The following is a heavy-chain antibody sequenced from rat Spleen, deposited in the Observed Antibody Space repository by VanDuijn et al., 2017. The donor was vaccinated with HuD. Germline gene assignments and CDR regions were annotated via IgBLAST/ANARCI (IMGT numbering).Heavy chain of an antibody. J-gene: IGHJ3*01. CDR1: GFSLTSNG. CDR2: ISTGGNT. V-gene: IGHV2S12*01. Sequence: QVHLKESGPGLVQSSQTLSLTCTVSGFSLTSNGVSWVRQPPGEGLEWIAAISTGGNTYYNSALSSRLSISRDTSKSQVFLKVDSLQTEDTATYFCTRESLPGFNSHWFANWGQGTLVTVSS. D-gene: IGHD1-4*01. CDR3: TRESLPGFNSHWFAN.